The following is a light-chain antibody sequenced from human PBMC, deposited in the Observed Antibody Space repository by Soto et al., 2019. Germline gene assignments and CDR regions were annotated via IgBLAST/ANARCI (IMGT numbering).Light chain of an antibody. J-gene: IGKJ2*01. Sequence: EILLTQSPGTLSLSPGDSATLSCRASQRIRSTYLAWYQQKPGQAPRLLIYDASSRATGIPDRFSGGGSGTDFYLTISRLEPEDFAVYYCQQYDGSPLYTFGQGTKLEIK. CDR2: DAS. CDR1: QRIRSTY. CDR3: QQYDGSPLYT. V-gene: IGKV3-20*01.